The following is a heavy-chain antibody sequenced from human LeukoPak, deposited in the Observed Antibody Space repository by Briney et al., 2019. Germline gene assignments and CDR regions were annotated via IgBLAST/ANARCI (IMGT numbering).Heavy chain of an antibody. J-gene: IGHJ3*02. D-gene: IGHD2-8*01. Sequence: SETLSLTCTVSGGSISSYYWTWIGQPPGKGLEWVGYIYYSGNTNHNPSLKSRVTISVDTSESQFSLKLSSVTAADTAVYYCACLSSNGRRAFDIWGQGTMVTVSS. CDR1: GGSISSYY. CDR2: IYYSGNT. CDR3: ACLSSNGRRAFDI. V-gene: IGHV4-59*08.